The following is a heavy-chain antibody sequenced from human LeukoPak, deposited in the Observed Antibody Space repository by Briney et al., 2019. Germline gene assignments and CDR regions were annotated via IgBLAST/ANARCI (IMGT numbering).Heavy chain of an antibody. V-gene: IGHV3-30*02. CDR3: ANWGRDGATPHYYIDV. D-gene: IGHD1-26*01. J-gene: IGHJ6*03. CDR2: IRYDGSNK. Sequence: SGGSLRLSCAASGFTFSSYGMHWVRQAPGKGQEWVAFIRYDGSNKYYADSVKGRFTISRDNSKNTLYLQMNSLRAEDTAVYYCANWGRDGATPHYYIDVWGKGTTVTLSS. CDR1: GFTFSSYG.